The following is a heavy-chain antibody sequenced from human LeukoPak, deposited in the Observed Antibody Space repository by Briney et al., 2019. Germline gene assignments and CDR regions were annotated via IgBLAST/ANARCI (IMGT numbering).Heavy chain of an antibody. J-gene: IGHJ4*02. Sequence: SETLSLTCTVSGGSISSYYWSWIRQPPGKGLEWIGYIYYSGSTNYNPSLKSRVTISVDTSKNQFSLKLSSATAADTAVYYCARVSSGYSGYERLDYWGQGTLVTVSS. D-gene: IGHD5-12*01. V-gene: IGHV4-59*01. CDR3: ARVSSGYSGYERLDY. CDR2: IYYSGST. CDR1: GGSISSYY.